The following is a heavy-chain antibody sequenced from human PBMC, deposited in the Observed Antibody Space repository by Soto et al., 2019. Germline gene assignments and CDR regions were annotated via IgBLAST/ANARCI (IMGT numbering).Heavy chain of an antibody. Sequence: PGGSLRLSCAASGLTFSDHYMDWVRQAPGKGLEGVGSIRKKANSDTTEYAASVKGRFTISRDDSKNSLYLQMNSLKTEDTAVYYCASVLLVTTVYYWGQGTLVTVSS. J-gene: IGHJ4*02. D-gene: IGHD3-22*01. CDR2: IRKKANSDTT. CDR3: ASVLLVTTVYY. CDR1: GLTFSDHY. V-gene: IGHV3-72*01.